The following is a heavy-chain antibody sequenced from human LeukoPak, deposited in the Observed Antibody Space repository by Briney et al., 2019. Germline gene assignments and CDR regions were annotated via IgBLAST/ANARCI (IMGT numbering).Heavy chain of an antibody. CDR2: NSGSGNTK. J-gene: IGHJ4*02. D-gene: IGHD6-19*01. CDR3: AKGAGGSISGWYTMYY. V-gene: IGHV3-23*01. CDR1: EFTFSSYA. Sequence: GGALRLSCEACEFTFSSYAMTWGRRAPGKILDGVSTNSGSGNTKYYADSVKGRFTTSRDNPKNTLYLQMNSLRADDTAVYFCAKGAGGSISGWYTMYYWGQGTLVTVSS.